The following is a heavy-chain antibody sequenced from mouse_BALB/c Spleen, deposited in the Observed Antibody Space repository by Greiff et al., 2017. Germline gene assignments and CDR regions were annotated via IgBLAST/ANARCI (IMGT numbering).Heavy chain of an antibody. V-gene: IGHV1S22*01. CDR1: GYTFTSYW. Sequence: LQQSGSELVRPGASVKLSCKASGYTFTSYWMYWVKQRPGQGLEWIGNIYPGSGSTNYDEKFKSKATLTVDTSSSTAYMQLSSLTSEDSAVYYCTRENKDLSLAYWGQGTLVTVSA. CDR2: IYPGSGST. D-gene: IGHD1-3*01. J-gene: IGHJ3*01. CDR3: TRENKDLSLAY.